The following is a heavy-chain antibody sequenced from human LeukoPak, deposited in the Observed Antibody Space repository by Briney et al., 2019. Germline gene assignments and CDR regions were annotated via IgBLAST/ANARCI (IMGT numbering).Heavy chain of an antibody. Sequence: GGSLRLSWAASGLTVSSNYMSWVRQAQGKGLEWVSVIYSGGSTYYADSVKGRFTISRDNSKNTLYLQMNSLRAEDAAVYYCARVDSSGYYYFDYWGQGTLVTASS. CDR3: ARVDSSGYYYFDY. CDR1: GLTVSSNY. D-gene: IGHD3-22*01. CDR2: IYSGGST. V-gene: IGHV3-66*01. J-gene: IGHJ4*02.